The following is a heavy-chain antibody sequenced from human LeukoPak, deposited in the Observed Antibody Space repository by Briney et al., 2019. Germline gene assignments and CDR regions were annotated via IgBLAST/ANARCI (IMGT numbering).Heavy chain of an antibody. CDR2: INPNSGGT. CDR3: ARDPLSGSYGGANWFDP. J-gene: IGHJ5*02. Sequence: GASVKVSCKASGYTFTGYYMHWVRQAPGQGLEWMGWINPNSGGTSYAQKFQGRVTMTRDTSISTAYMELSRLRSDDTAVYYCARDPLSGSYGGANWFDPWGQGTLVTVSS. CDR1: GYTFTGYY. D-gene: IGHD1-26*01. V-gene: IGHV1-2*02.